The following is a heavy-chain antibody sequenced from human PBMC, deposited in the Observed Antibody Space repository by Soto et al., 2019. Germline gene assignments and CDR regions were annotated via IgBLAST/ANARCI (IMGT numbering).Heavy chain of an antibody. J-gene: IGHJ4*02. CDR1: GFSLSTSGVG. D-gene: IGHD6-13*01. CDR2: IYWDDDK. CDR3: VHRATLGGSWDTGYLDY. V-gene: IGHV2-5*02. Sequence: QITLKESGPTLVKPTQTLTLTCTFSGFSLSTSGVGVGWIRQPPVKALEWLAVIYWDDDKRYSPYLKSRLTITKDTSKNQVVLTMTNVDPGDTATYYCVHRATLGGSWDTGYLDYWGQGTLVTVSS.